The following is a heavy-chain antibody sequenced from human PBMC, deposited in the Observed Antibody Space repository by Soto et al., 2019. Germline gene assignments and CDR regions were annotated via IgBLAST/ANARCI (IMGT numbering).Heavy chain of an antibody. CDR2: INPYSGGA. CDR1: GYTFTYYF. D-gene: IGHD2-21*01. Sequence: XSVKVSCKASGYTFTYYFIHWVRQAPGQGLEWIGWINPYSGGADLSQKFQGRVTMTRDTSISTAYMEVSSLRSDDTAVFYCARLMHYSHSGGSSHSGFDMWGQGTLVTV. V-gene: IGHV1-2*02. CDR3: ARLMHYSHSGGSSHSGFDM. J-gene: IGHJ3*02.